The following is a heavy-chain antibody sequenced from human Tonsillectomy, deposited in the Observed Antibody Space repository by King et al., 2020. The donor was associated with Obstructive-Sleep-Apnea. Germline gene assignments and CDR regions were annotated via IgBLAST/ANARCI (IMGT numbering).Heavy chain of an antibody. J-gene: IGHJ4*02. CDR1: GYTFTSYY. CDR3: ARDRRPVTAGNGFDY. CDR2: INPSGGST. Sequence: VQLVESGAEVKKPGASVKVSCKASGYTFTSYYMHWVRQAPGQGLEWMGIINPSGGSTSYAQKFQGRVTMTRDTSTSTVYMELSSLRSEDTAVYYCARDRRPVTAGNGFDYWGQGTLVTVSS. D-gene: IGHD1-1*01. V-gene: IGHV1-46*01.